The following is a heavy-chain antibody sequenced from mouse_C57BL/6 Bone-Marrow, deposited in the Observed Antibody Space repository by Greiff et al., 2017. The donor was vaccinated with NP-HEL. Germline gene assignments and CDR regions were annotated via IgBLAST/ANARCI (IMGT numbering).Heavy chain of an antibody. V-gene: IGHV1-81*01. CDR2: IYPRSGNT. J-gene: IGHJ3*01. CDR1: GYTFTSYG. Sequence: LMESGAELARPGASVKLSCKASGYTFTSYGISWVKQRTGQGLEWIGEIYPRSGNTYYNEKFKGKATLTADKSSSTAYMELRSLTSEDSAVYFCARDFPFAYWGQGTLVTVSA. CDR3: ARDFPFAY.